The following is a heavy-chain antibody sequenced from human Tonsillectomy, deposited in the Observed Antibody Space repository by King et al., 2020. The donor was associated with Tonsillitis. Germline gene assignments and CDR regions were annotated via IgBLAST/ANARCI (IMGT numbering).Heavy chain of an antibody. CDR1: GGSLSSYY. D-gene: IGHD6-19*01. V-gene: IGHV4-59*01. CDR3: ARALSRVAGYFAS. CDR2: VYYTGST. J-gene: IGHJ4*02. Sequence: QLQESGPGLVKPSETLSLTCTVSGGSLSSYYWSWIRQPPGKGLEWIGYVYYTGSTTYNSSLKSRVTMSVDTSKNQFYLTVSSVSAADTAVYYCARALSRVAGYFASWGQGTLVTVSS.